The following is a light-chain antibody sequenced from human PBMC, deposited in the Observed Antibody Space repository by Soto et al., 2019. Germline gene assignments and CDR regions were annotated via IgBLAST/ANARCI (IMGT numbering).Light chain of an antibody. CDR3: QQSYSTLVLT. V-gene: IGKV1-39*01. CDR2: AAS. J-gene: IGKJ4*01. Sequence: IQMTQSPSSLSASVGDRVTITCRASQGVDSDLSWYQQKPGKAPKLLIYAASSLHSGVPTRFRGSGSGTHCTLTISSLQPEDVATYYCQQSYSTLVLTFGGGTKVELK. CDR1: QGVDSD.